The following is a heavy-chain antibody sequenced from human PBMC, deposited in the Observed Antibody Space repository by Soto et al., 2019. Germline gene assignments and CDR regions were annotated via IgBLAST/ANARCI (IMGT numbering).Heavy chain of an antibody. CDR3: ARPICAVAGTFNSCYDX. Sequence: SQTLSLTCTVSGGSISNSSYYWGWIRQPPGKGLEWIGSIYYSGSTYYNPSLKSRVTISVDTSKNQFSLKLSSVTAADTAVYYCARPICAVAGTFNSCYDXWGQGTLVTVSS. CDR1: GGSISNSSYY. D-gene: IGHD6-19*01. V-gene: IGHV4-39*01. J-gene: IGHJ5*02. CDR2: IYYSGST.